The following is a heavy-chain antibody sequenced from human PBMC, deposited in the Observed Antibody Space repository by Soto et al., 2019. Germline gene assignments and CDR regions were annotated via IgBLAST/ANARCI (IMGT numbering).Heavy chain of an antibody. CDR1: GGSISSSSYY. Sequence: QLQLQESGPGLVKPSETLSLTCTVSGGSISSSSYYWGWIRQPPGKGLEWIGSIYYSGSTYYNPSLKSRVTISVDTSKNQFSLKLSSVTAADTAVYYCAVGDRVLWFGEFYDAFDIWGQGTMVTVSS. J-gene: IGHJ3*02. V-gene: IGHV4-39*01. CDR3: AVGDRVLWFGEFYDAFDI. D-gene: IGHD3-10*01. CDR2: IYYSGST.